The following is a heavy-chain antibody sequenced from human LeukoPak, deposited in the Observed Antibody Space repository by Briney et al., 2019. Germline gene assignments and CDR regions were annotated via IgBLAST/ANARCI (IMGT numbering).Heavy chain of an antibody. V-gene: IGHV4-59*08. CDR1: GGSISSYY. J-gene: IGHJ3*02. CDR3: ARVAERTWLPYDAAFDI. CDR2: IYHGGST. Sequence: PSETLSLTCTVSGGSISSYYWSWIRQPPGKGLEWIGTIYHGGSTYYNPSLESRVTISLDTSKNHFSLNLTSVTAADTAMYYCARVAERTWLPYDAAFDIWGRGTMVTVSS. D-gene: IGHD3-9*01.